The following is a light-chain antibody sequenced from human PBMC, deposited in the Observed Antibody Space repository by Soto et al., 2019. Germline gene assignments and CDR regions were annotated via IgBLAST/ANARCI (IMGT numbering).Light chain of an antibody. V-gene: IGKV3-11*01. CDR2: DAS. CDR1: QSVSSY. CDR3: HQRQSWPRT. J-gene: IGKJ1*01. Sequence: EIVSTQSPGTLSLSPGERPTLSCRASQSVSSYLAWYQQKPGQAPRLLIYDASNRATGIPARFSGSGSGTDFTLTISDVQPEDFAVYYCHQRQSWPRTFGQGTKVDIK.